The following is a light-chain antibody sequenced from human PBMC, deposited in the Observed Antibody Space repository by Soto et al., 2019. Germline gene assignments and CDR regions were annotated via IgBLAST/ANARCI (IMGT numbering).Light chain of an antibody. Sequence: EFVLTQSPGTLSLSPGERATLSCRTSQSVSSNQLAWYQQKPGQAPRLLIYGASSRTTGIPDRFSGSGSGTDFTLTISSLEPEDFAVYYCQQRSNWPSLTFGGGTKVDIK. CDR2: GAS. CDR1: QSVSSNQ. V-gene: IGKV3D-20*02. CDR3: QQRSNWPSLT. J-gene: IGKJ4*01.